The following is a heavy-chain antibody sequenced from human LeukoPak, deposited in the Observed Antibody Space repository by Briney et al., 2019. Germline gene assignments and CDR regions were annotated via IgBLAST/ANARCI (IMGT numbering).Heavy chain of an antibody. J-gene: IGHJ4*02. CDR3: ARDRTIVATIWRVIPKHYFDY. V-gene: IGHV4-38-2*02. D-gene: IGHD5-12*01. Sequence: SETLSLTCTVSGYSISSGYYWGWIRQPPGKGLEWIGSIYHSRSTYYNPSLKSRVTISVDTSKNQFSLKLSSVTAADTAVYYCARDRTIVATIWRVIPKHYFDYWGQGTLVTVSS. CDR1: GYSISSGYY. CDR2: IYHSRST.